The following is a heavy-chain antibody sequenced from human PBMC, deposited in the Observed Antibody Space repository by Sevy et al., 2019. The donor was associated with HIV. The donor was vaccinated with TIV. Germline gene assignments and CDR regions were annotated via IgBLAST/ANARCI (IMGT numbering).Heavy chain of an antibody. V-gene: IGHV3-23*01. CDR3: AKDGAYCGGDCLGDYFDY. CDR1: GFTFSSYA. J-gene: IGHJ4*02. Sequence: GGSLRLSCGASGFTFSSYAMSWVRQAPGKGLEWVSAISGSGGSTYYADSVKGRFTISRDNSKNTLYLQMNSLRAEDTAVYYCAKDGAYCGGDCLGDYFDYWGQGTLVTVSS. D-gene: IGHD2-21*02. CDR2: ISGSGGST.